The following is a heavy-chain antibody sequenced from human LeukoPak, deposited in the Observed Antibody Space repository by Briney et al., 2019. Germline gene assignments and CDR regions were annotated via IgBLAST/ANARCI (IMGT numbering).Heavy chain of an antibody. CDR1: GGSFSGYY. CDR2: INHSGST. CDR3: ARTPLRAAPFDY. J-gene: IGHJ4*02. Sequence: PSETLSLTCAVYGGSFSGYYWSWIRQPPGKGLEWIGEINHSGSTNYNPSLKSRVTISVDTSKNQFSLKLSSVTAADTAVYYCARTPLRAAPFDYWGQGTLVTVSS. V-gene: IGHV4-34*01. D-gene: IGHD6-6*01.